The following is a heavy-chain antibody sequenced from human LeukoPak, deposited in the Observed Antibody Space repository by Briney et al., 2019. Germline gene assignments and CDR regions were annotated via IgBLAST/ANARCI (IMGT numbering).Heavy chain of an antibody. J-gene: IGHJ3*02. CDR3: ARDSPDIVVVVAATALDAFDI. V-gene: IGHV3-21*01. Sequence: GGSLTLSCAASGFTFSSYSMTWVRQAPGKGLEWVSSISSSSSYIYYADSVKGRFTISRDNAKNSLYLQMNSLRAEDTAVYYCARDSPDIVVVVAATALDAFDIWGQGTMVTVSS. D-gene: IGHD2-15*01. CDR1: GFTFSSYS. CDR2: ISSSSSYI.